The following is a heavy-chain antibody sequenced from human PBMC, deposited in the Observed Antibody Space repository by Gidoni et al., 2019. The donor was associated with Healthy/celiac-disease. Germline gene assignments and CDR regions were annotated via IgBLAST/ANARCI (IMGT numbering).Heavy chain of an antibody. D-gene: IGHD2-8*01. J-gene: IGHJ6*02. CDR2: ISGSGGST. CDR1: GFTFRSYA. V-gene: IGHV3-23*01. Sequence: EVQLLESGGGLVQPGGSLRVSCAASGFTFRSYAMSWVRQAPGKGLEWVSGISGSGGSTYYADSVKGRFTISRDNSKNTLYLQMNSLRAEDTAVYYCAKSGGKIRTNRGYYYYGMDVWGQGTTVTVSS. CDR3: AKSGGKIRTNRGYYYYGMDV.